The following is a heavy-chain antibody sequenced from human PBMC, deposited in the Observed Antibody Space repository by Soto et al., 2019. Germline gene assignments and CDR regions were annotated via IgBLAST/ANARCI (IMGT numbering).Heavy chain of an antibody. V-gene: IGHV3-66*01. CDR1: GFTVSSNY. D-gene: IGHD3-10*01. CDR2: IYSGGST. CDR3: ARNVQGQYYGSGSHFDY. Sequence: EVQLVESGGGLVQPGGSLRLSCAASGFTVSSNYMSWVRQAPGKGLEWVSVIYSGGSTYYADSVKGRFTISRDNSKNTLYLQMNSLRAEDTAVYYCARNVQGQYYGSGSHFDYWGQGTLVTVSS. J-gene: IGHJ4*02.